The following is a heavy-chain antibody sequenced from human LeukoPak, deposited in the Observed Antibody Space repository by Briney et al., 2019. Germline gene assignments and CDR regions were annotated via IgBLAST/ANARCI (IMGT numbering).Heavy chain of an antibody. CDR3: ARDTRIVGANFDY. Sequence: GGSLRLSCEASGFTFSTYGMSWVRQAPGKGLEWVSAISGSGGSTYYADSVKGRVTISRDNSKNTLYLQVNSLRVEDTAVYYCARDTRIVGANFDYWGQGTLVTVSS. D-gene: IGHD1-26*01. CDR2: ISGSGGST. CDR1: GFTFSTYG. J-gene: IGHJ4*02. V-gene: IGHV3-23*01.